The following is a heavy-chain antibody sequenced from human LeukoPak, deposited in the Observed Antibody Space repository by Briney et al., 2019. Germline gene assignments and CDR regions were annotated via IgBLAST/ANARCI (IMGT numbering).Heavy chain of an antibody. J-gene: IGHJ4*02. CDR3: GKRPECTRSSFDY. Sequence: GGSLRLSCAASGFTFSSYAMSWVRQAPGKGLEWVSAISGSGGSTYYADSVKGRFTISRDNSKNTLYLQMNSLRAEDTGVCYCGKRPECTRSSFDYWGQGTLVTVSS. D-gene: IGHD3-3*01. V-gene: IGHV3-23*01. CDR2: ISGSGGST. CDR1: GFTFSSYA.